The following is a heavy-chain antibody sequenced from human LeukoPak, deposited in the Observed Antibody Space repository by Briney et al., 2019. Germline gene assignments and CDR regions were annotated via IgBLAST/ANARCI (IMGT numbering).Heavy chain of an antibody. V-gene: IGHV1-2*06. CDR3: ARVRIPDYYDSSGYYYFDY. J-gene: IGHJ4*02. CDR2: INPNSGGT. Sequence: ASVKVSCKASGYTFTGYYMHWVRQAPGQGLEWMGRINPNSGGTNYAQKFQGRVTMTRDTSISTAYMELSRLRSDDTAVYYCARVRIPDYYDSSGYYYFDYWGQGTLVTVSS. D-gene: IGHD3-22*01. CDR1: GYTFTGYY.